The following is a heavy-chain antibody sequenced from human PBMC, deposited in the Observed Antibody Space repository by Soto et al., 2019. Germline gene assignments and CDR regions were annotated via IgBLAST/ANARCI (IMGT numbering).Heavy chain of an antibody. V-gene: IGHV3-7*01. Sequence: EVQLVETGGGLVQPGGSLRLSCAASGFTFRSHWMSWVRQAPGKGLEWVTNIRQDGNEEQYLDSVKGRFTLSRENAKNSLYLQMNGLRVEYTAVYYCAKAEGYSFDIRGQGTMVTVSS. J-gene: IGHJ3*02. CDR1: GFTFRSHW. D-gene: IGHD1-1*01. CDR2: IRQDGNEE. CDR3: AKAEGYSFDI.